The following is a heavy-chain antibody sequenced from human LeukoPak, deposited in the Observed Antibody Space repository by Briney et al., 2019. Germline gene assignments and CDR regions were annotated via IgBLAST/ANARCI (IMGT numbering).Heavy chain of an antibody. D-gene: IGHD5-18*01. Sequence: GGSLRLSCAASGFTVSSNYMSWVRQAPEKGLEWVSVIYSGGSTYYADSVKGRFTISRDNSKNTLYLQMNSLRAEDTAVYYCARAALALPGGMDVWGQGTTVTVSS. CDR3: ARAALALPGGMDV. V-gene: IGHV3-53*01. CDR1: GFTVSSNY. J-gene: IGHJ6*02. CDR2: IYSGGST.